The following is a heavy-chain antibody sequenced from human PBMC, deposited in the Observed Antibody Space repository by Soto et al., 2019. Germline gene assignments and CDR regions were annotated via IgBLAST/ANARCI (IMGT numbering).Heavy chain of an antibody. CDR1: GDSISSYF. V-gene: IGHV4-59*01. D-gene: IGHD3-22*01. Sequence: SETLSLTCTVSGDSISSYFWTWIRQPPGKALEWIGYMFPSGRTNYNPSLSSRVTMSADTSNSRFPLTLTSVTAADTAVYYCAKAVKYYDSTGYEAFAVWGQGIMVTVSS. CDR2: MFPSGRT. CDR3: AKAVKYYDSTGYEAFAV. J-gene: IGHJ3*01.